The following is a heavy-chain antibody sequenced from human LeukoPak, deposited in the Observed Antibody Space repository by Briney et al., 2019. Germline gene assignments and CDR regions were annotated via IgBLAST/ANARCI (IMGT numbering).Heavy chain of an antibody. CDR1: GFTVTTNY. CDR3: AREKEPILLASSYYHYGMDA. Sequence: PGGSLRLSCVASGFTVTTNYMIWVRQAPGRGLEWVSVVYSNGDTNYAGSVKGRFTISRDNSKNTLCLQMNSLRVEDTAVYYCAREKEPILLASSYYHYGMDAWGQGTTVTVSS. V-gene: IGHV3-53*01. D-gene: IGHD3-10*01. CDR2: VYSNGDT. J-gene: IGHJ6*02.